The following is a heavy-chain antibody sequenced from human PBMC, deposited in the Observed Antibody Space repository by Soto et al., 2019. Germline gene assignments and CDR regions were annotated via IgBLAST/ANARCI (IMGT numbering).Heavy chain of an antibody. CDR1: GYTFANYW. CDR3: ARLGSLLQPIDY. J-gene: IGHJ4*02. CDR2: IFPRDSDT. V-gene: IGHV5-51*01. D-gene: IGHD4-4*01. Sequence: GESLKISCQASGYTFANYWIAWVRHMPGRGLEWMGLIFPRDSDTRYNSSFEGQVTISSDRSLATAYLQWTSLKASDTATYFCARLGSLLQPIDYWGQGTLVTVAS.